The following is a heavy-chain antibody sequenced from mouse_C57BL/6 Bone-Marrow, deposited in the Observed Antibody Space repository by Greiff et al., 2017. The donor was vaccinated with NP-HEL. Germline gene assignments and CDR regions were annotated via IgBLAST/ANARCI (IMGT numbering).Heavy chain of an antibody. CDR2: IYPGGGYT. D-gene: IGHD2-4*01. J-gene: IGHJ3*01. Sequence: QVQLKESGAELVRPGTSVKMSCKASGYTFTNYWIGWAKQRPGHGLELIGDIYPGGGYTNYNEKFKGKATLTADKSSSTAYMQFSSLTSEDSAIYYCARYDYDLAWFAYWGQGTLVTVSA. CDR1: GYTFTNYW. CDR3: ARYDYDLAWFAY. V-gene: IGHV1-63*01.